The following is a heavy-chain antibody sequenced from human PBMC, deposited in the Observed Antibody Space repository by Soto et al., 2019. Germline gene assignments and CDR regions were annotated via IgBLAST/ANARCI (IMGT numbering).Heavy chain of an antibody. Sequence: EVQLVESGGGLVQPGGYLRLSCAASGFTVSRNYMSWVRQAPGKGLEWVSIIYSGGSTYYADSVKGRFTISRDNSKSTLYLQMNVPRAVDTSVYYCARELDVLISPGTFEVWCQGTMVTVSS. CDR1: GFTVSRNY. CDR2: IYSGGST. CDR3: ARELDVLISPGTFEV. D-gene: IGHD3-3*02. J-gene: IGHJ3*01. V-gene: IGHV3-66*01.